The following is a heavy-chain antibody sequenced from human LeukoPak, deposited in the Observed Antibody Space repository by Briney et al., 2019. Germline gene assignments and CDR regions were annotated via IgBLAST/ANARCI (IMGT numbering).Heavy chain of an antibody. CDR1: GDSISSYY. D-gene: IGHD1-26*01. Sequence: SETLSLTCTGSGDSISSYYWRWIRQPPGKELELIAYIYYSGSTNYSPSLESRVTISVDTSKNQFSLKLSSVTAADTAVYYCARGYRGYYYTFDIWGPWTMVTVSS. J-gene: IGHJ3*02. CDR3: ARGYRGYYYTFDI. V-gene: IGHV4-59*08. CDR2: IYYSGST.